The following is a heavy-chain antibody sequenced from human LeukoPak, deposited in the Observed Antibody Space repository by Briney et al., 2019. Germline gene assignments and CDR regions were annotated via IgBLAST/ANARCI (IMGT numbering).Heavy chain of an antibody. Sequence: ASVKVSCKASGYTFTSYYMHWVRQAPGQGLKWMGIINPSGGSTSYAQKFQGRVTMTRDMSTSTVYMELSSLRSEDTAVYYCARVGSSGWYPLTSTYYFDYWGQGTLVTVSS. CDR2: INPSGGST. CDR1: GYTFTSYY. CDR3: ARVGSSGWYPLTSTYYFDY. D-gene: IGHD6-19*01. V-gene: IGHV1-46*01. J-gene: IGHJ4*02.